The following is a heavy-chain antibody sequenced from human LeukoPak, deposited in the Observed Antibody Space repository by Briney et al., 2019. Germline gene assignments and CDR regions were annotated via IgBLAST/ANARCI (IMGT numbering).Heavy chain of an antibody. CDR3: ARDGRAGSLFAY. J-gene: IGHJ4*02. D-gene: IGHD6-19*01. CDR1: GGSISSYY. Sequence: SETLSLTCTVSGGSISSYYWSWIRQLPGKGLEWIGYIYYSGSTNHNPSLKSRVTISVDTSKNQFSLKLSSVTAADTAIYYCARDGRAGSLFAYWGQGTLVTVSS. CDR2: IYYSGST. V-gene: IGHV4-59*01.